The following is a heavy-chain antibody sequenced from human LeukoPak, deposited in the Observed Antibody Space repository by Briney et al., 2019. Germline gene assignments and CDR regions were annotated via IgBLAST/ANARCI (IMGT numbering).Heavy chain of an antibody. CDR3: ARIDRLTMVRGVRPHYYFDY. CDR2: ISSSSSYT. Sequence: PGGSLRLSCAASGFTFSDYYMSWIRQAPGKGLEWVSYISSSSSYTNYADSVKGRFTTSRDNAKNSLYLQMNSLRAEDTAVYYCARIDRLTMVRGVRPHYYFDYWGQGTLVTVSS. V-gene: IGHV3-11*03. J-gene: IGHJ4*02. CDR1: GFTFSDYY. D-gene: IGHD3-10*01.